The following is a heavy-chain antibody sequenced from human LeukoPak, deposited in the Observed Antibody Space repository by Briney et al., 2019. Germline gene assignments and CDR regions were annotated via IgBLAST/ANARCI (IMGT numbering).Heavy chain of an antibody. CDR3: ARPRGCGSARCNNFDY. V-gene: IGHV3-7*01. J-gene: IGHJ4*02. CDR1: GFTFSSYG. D-gene: IGHD2-2*01. CDR2: MDEYGSDI. Sequence: GGSLRLSCAASGFTFSSYGMHWVRQAPGKGLEWVAIMDEYGSDIFYVESVKGRFIISRANARNSLYLQMNNLRAEDTAVYYCARPRGCGSARCNNFDYWGQGTLVTFSS.